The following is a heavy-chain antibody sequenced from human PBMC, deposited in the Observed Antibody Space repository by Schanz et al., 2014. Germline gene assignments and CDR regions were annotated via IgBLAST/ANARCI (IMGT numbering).Heavy chain of an antibody. D-gene: IGHD3-10*01. CDR1: GGSISSGGYY. J-gene: IGHJ4*02. V-gene: IGHV4-31*03. CDR2: ISYSGST. Sequence: QVQLQESGPGLLKPSETLSLTCTVSGGSISSGGYYWSWIRQHPGKGLEWIGFISYSGSTYYNPSLKSRVTISVDTSKNQFSLNLSSATAADTAVYYCARGGYGSGSYREFDYWGQGTLVTVSS. CDR3: ARGGYGSGSYREFDY.